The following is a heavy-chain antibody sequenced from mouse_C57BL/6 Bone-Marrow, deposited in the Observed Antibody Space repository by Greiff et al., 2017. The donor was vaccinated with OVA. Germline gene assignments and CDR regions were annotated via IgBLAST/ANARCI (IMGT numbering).Heavy chain of an antibody. CDR3: ARWDYGSSSYWYFDV. V-gene: IGHV1-20*01. D-gene: IGHD1-1*01. CDR1: GYSFTGYF. J-gene: IGHJ1*03. CDR2: INPYNGDT. Sequence: VQLQQSGPELVKPGDSVKISCKASGYSFTGYFMNWVMQSHGKSLEWIGRINPYNGDTFYNQKFKGKATLTVDKSSSTAHMELRSLTSEDSAVYYCARWDYGSSSYWYFDVWGTGTTVTVSS.